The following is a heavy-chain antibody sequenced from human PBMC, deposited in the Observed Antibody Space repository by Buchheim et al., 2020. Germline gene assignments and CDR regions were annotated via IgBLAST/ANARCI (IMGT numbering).Heavy chain of an antibody. V-gene: IGHV3-11*01. J-gene: IGHJ4*02. D-gene: IGHD4-11*01. CDR3: ARSRYRTEASNYYVFDY. Sequence: QVQLVESGGGLVKSGGSLRLSCAASGFVFSDYYMSWVRQAPGKGLEWVSFLSSSGITTFHADSVKGRFTISRDNTKNSGYLQMNSLRAEDTAVYYCARSRYRTEASNYYVFDYWGRGTL. CDR1: GFVFSDYY. CDR2: LSSSGITT.